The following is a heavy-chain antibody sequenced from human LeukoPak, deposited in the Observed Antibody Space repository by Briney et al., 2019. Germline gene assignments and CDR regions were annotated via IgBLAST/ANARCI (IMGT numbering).Heavy chain of an antibody. Sequence: ASVKVSCKVSGYTLTELSMHWVRQAPGKGLEWMGGFDPEDGETIYAQKFQGRVTMTEDTSTDTAYMDLNSLRSEDTALYYCARAQVDSDAFDIWGQGTMVTVSS. V-gene: IGHV1-24*01. D-gene: IGHD5-12*01. J-gene: IGHJ3*02. CDR3: ARAQVDSDAFDI. CDR2: FDPEDGET. CDR1: GYTLTELS.